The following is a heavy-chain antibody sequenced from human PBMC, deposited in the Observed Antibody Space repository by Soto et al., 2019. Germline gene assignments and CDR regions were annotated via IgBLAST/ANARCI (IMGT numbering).Heavy chain of an antibody. CDR2: ISSSSSYI. J-gene: IGHJ4*02. CDR3: ARAPSHFAIADY. CDR1: GFTFSSYS. Sequence: PGGSLRLSCAASGFTFSSYSMDWVRQPPGKGLEWVSSISSSSSYIYYADSVKGRFTISRDNAKNSLYLQMNSLRAEDTAVYYCARAPSHFAIADYWGQGTLVTVSS. D-gene: IGHD2-2*01. V-gene: IGHV3-21*01.